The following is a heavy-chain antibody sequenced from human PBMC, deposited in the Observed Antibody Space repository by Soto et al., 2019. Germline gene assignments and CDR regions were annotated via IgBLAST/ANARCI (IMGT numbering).Heavy chain of an antibody. CDR1: GYTFTSYA. CDR3: ASGTCSGGNCYSFHFDY. J-gene: IGHJ4*02. V-gene: IGHV1-3*04. Sequence: QVQLVQSGAEVKKPGASVKVSCKASGYTFTSYAMHWVRQAPGQRLEWMGWINTGNGNTKYSQKFQGRITITGDTSASTAYMELSSLRSEDTAVYYCASGTCSGGNCYSFHFDYWGQGTLVTVSS. D-gene: IGHD2-15*01. CDR2: INTGNGNT.